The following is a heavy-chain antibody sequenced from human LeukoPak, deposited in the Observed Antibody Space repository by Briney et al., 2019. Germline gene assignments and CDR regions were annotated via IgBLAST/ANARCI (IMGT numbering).Heavy chain of an antibody. V-gene: IGHV1-69*13. Sequence: ASVKVSCKASGYTFTGYYMHWVRQAPGQGLEWMGGIIPIFGTANYAQKFQGRVTITADESTSTAYMELSSLRSEDTAVYYCARGPDCGGDCFYFDYWGQGTLVTVSS. J-gene: IGHJ4*02. CDR2: IIPIFGTA. CDR3: ARGPDCGGDCFYFDY. CDR1: GYTFTGYY. D-gene: IGHD2-21*02.